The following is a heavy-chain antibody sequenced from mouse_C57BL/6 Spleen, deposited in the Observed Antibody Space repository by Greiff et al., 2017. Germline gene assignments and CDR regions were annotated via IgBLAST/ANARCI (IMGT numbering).Heavy chain of an antibody. CDR2: IYPGSGST. D-gene: IGHD2-4*01. CDR1: GYTFTSYW. CDR3: ARGYYDYGYFDV. V-gene: IGHV1-55*01. Sequence: QVQLKQPGAELVKPGASVKMSCKASGYTFTSYWITWVKQRPGQGLEWIGDIYPGSGSTNYNEKFKSKATLTVDTSSSTAYMQLSSLTSEDSAVYYCARGYYDYGYFDVWGTGTTVTVSS. J-gene: IGHJ1*03.